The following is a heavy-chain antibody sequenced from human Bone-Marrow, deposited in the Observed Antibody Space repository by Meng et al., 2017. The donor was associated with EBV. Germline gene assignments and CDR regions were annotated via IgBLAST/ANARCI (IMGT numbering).Heavy chain of an antibody. V-gene: IGHV4-4*02. CDR2: IYHSGST. CDR1: GGSISSSNW. CDR3: ARIRVPAALDY. Sequence: GHVQASAPGLGKPSGTLFLTCAVSGGSISSSNWWSWVRQPPGKGLEWIGEIYHSGSTNYNPSLKSRVTISVDKSKNQFSLKLSSVTAADTAVYYCARIRVPAALDYWGQGTLVTVSS. D-gene: IGHD2-2*01. J-gene: IGHJ4*02.